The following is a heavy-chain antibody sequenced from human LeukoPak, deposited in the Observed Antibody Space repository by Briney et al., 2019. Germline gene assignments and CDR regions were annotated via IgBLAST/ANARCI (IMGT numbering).Heavy chain of an antibody. CDR2: INPSGGST. Sequence: ASVTVSCKASGYTFTSYYMHWVRQAPGQGLEWMGIINPSGGSTSYAQKFQGRVTMTRDTSTSTVYMELSSLRSEDTAVYYCARDYGDGELDYWGQGTLVTVSS. D-gene: IGHD4-17*01. J-gene: IGHJ4*02. CDR3: ARDYGDGELDY. V-gene: IGHV1-46*01. CDR1: GYTFTSYY.